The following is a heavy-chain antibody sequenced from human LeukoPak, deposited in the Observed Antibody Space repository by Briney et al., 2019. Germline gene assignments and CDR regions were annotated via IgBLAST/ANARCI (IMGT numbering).Heavy chain of an antibody. J-gene: IGHJ4*02. CDR3: ASKFGVGGVFASFDY. CDR2: INHSGST. Sequence: SETLSLTCAVYGGSFSGYYWGWIRQPPGKGLEWIGEINHSGSTNYNPSLKSRVTISVDTSKNQFSLKLSSVTAADTAVYYCASKFGVGGVFASFDYWGREPLVTVS. D-gene: IGHD3-16*01. V-gene: IGHV4-34*01. CDR1: GGSFSGYY.